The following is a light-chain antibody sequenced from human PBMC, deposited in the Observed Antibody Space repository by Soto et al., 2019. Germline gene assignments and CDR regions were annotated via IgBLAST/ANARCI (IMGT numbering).Light chain of an antibody. J-gene: IGLJ2*01. CDR3: CSYAGIYVV. CDR1: SSDVGGYNY. CDR2: DVT. Sequence: QSALTQPRSVSGSPGQSVAISCTGTSSDVGGYNYVSWYQQHPGKAPKPMIYDVTQRPSGVPDRFSGSKSGNTASLTISGLQAEDEADYYCCSYAGIYVVFGGGTKLTVL. V-gene: IGLV2-11*01.